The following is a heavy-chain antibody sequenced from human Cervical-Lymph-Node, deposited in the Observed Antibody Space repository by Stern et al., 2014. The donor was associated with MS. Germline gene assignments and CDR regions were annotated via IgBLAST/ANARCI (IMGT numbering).Heavy chain of an antibody. CDR2: IYWDDDE. D-gene: IGHD6-13*01. Sequence: QDTLKESGPTLVKPTQTLTLTCTFSGFSLSSSGVGVGWIRQAPGKALEWLALIYWDDDERYSPSLRSRLTITKDTSKNQVVLTMTDMDPVDTATYYCAREIAAVVPFDYWGQGTLVTVSS. CDR1: GFSLSSSGVG. V-gene: IGHV2-5*02. J-gene: IGHJ4*02. CDR3: AREIAAVVPFDY.